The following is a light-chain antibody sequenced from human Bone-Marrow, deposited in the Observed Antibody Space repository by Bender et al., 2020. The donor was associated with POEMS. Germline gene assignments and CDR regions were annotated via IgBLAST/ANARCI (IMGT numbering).Light chain of an antibody. Sequence: QSVLTQPPSASGTPGQRVTISCSGGSSNIGAHAVNWYQHLPGTAPKLLIYSSHRRPSEVPDRFSGSKSGNTASLTISGLQAEDEADYYCSSYTSGSTRVVFGGGTTLTVL. V-gene: IGLV1-44*01. CDR3: SSYTSGSTRVV. J-gene: IGLJ2*01. CDR2: SSH. CDR1: SSNIGAHA.